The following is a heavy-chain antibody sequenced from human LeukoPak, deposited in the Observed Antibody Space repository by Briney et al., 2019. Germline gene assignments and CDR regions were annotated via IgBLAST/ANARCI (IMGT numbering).Heavy chain of an antibody. J-gene: IGHJ5*01. CDR3: AIVGYPDS. CDR1: GGSVTSYY. Sequence: SETLSLTCRVSGGSVTSYYWSWIRQPPGKGLEWLGYVHYTGSADYHPSLQSRVSMSVDTSRNQFSLRLNSVTAADTAVYYCAIVGYPDSWGQGILVTVSS. V-gene: IGHV4-59*02. D-gene: IGHD3-16*02. CDR2: VHYTGSA.